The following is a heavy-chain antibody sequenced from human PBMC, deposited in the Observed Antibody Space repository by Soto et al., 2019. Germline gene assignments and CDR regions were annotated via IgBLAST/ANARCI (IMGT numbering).Heavy chain of an antibody. Sequence: SETLSLTCAVYGGSFSGYYWSWIRQPPGKGLEWIGEINHSGSTNYNPSLKSRLTISVDKSKNQFSLNLTSVTAADTAVYNCARQDRVVVEGRWFDPWGQGTLVTVSS. CDR1: GGSFSGYY. CDR3: ARQDRVVVEGRWFDP. CDR2: INHSGST. J-gene: IGHJ5*02. V-gene: IGHV4-34*01. D-gene: IGHD2-15*01.